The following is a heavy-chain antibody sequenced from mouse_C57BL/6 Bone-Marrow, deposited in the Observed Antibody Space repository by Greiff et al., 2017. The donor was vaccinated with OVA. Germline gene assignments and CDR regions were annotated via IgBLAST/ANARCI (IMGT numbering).Heavy chain of an antibody. J-gene: IGHJ4*01. D-gene: IGHD1-1*01. CDR2: IDPNSGGT. V-gene: IGHV1-72*01. CDR1: GYTFTSYW. CDR3: ARGYGSSLYAMDY. Sequence: VQREESGAELVKPGASVKLSCKASGYTFTSYWMHWVKQRPGRGLEWIGRIDPNSGGTKYNEKFKSKATLTVDKPSSTAYVQLSSLTSEDSAVYYCARGYGSSLYAMDYWGQGTSVTVSS.